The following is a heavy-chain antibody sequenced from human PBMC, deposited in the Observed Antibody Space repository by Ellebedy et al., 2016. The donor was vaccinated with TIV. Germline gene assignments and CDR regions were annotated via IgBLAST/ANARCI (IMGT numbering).Heavy chain of an antibody. D-gene: IGHD1-26*01. CDR2: ISGSGGAK. V-gene: IGHV3-11*01. Sequence: GGSLRLXXDASDFTFSDYYMSWIRQAPGKGLEWVSSISGSGGAKYYADSVKGRFTISRVNARNSLFLQMNSLRAEDTAVYYCARGDTTVYYFYMDVWGKGTTVTVSS. J-gene: IGHJ6*03. CDR1: DFTFSDYY. CDR3: ARGDTTVYYFYMDV.